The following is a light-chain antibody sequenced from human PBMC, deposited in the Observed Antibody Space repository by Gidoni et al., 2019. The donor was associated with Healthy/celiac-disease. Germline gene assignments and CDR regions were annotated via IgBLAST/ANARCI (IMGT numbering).Light chain of an antibody. Sequence: DIQMTPSPSTLSASVGDRVTITCRASQSISSWLAWYQQKPGKAPKLLIYKASSLESGVPSRFSGSGSGTEFTLTISSLQPDDFATYYCQQYNSYPYTFGQXTKLEIK. CDR2: KAS. CDR3: QQYNSYPYT. V-gene: IGKV1-5*03. J-gene: IGKJ2*01. CDR1: QSISSW.